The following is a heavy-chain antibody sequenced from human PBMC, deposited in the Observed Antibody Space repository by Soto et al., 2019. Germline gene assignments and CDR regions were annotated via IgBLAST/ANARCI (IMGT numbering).Heavy chain of an antibody. Sequence: QVQLVQSGAEEKKPGASVKDSCKASGYTFTSYAMHWVRQAPGQRLEWMGWINAGNGNTKYSQKFQGRVTITRDTSASTAYMELSSLRSEDTAVYYCARVVGATPAYYFDYWGQGTLVTVSS. CDR3: ARVVGATPAYYFDY. D-gene: IGHD1-26*01. CDR1: GYTFTSYA. CDR2: INAGNGNT. V-gene: IGHV1-3*05. J-gene: IGHJ4*02.